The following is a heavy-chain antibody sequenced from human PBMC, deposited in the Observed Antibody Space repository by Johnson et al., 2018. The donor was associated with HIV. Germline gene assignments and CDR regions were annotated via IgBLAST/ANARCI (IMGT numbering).Heavy chain of an antibody. J-gene: IGHJ3*02. Sequence: QVQLVESGGGVVQPGTSLRLSCAASGFTFSSYGIHWVRQAPGKGLEWVAFIWHDGRDVYYADSVKGRFTISRDNAKNSLYLQMNSLRAEDTAVYYCANSLLLDAFNIWGQGTMVTVSS. CDR3: ANSLLLDAFNI. V-gene: IGHV3-33*03. CDR1: GFTFSSYG. CDR2: IWHDGRDV.